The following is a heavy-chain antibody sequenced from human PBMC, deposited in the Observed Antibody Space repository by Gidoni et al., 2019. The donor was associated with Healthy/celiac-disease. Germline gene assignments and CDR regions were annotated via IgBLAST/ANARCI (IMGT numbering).Heavy chain of an antibody. D-gene: IGHD3-10*02. V-gene: IGHV3-23*01. Sequence: EVQLLESGGGLVQPGGSLRPSCAASGFTFSSYAMSWVRQAPGKGLEWVSAISGSGGSTYYADSVKGRFTISRDNSKNTLYLQMNSLRAEDTAVYYCAKDLGLFSGGDIGEVDYWGQGTLVTVSS. CDR1: GFTFSSYA. CDR3: AKDLGLFSGGDIGEVDY. CDR2: ISGSGGST. J-gene: IGHJ4*02.